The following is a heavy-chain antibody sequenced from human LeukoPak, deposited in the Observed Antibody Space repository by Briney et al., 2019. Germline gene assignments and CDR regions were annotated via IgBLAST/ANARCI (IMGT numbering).Heavy chain of an antibody. CDR2: IYYSGST. Sequence: TLSLTCTVSGGSISSGDYYWSWIRQPPGKGLEWIGNIYYSGSTYCNPSLESRLTISVDTSKNQFSLKLRSVTAADTAVYYCARSHSSSWYGGFDYWGQGILVTVSS. D-gene: IGHD6-13*01. V-gene: IGHV4-30-4*08. CDR3: ARSHSSSWYGGFDY. J-gene: IGHJ4*02. CDR1: GGSISSGDYY.